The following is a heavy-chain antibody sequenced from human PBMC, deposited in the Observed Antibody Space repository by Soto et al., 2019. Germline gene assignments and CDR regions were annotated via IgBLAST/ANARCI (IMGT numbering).Heavy chain of an antibody. Sequence: GGSLRLSCAASGFTFSSYAMSWVRQAPGKGLEWVSAISGSGGSTYYADSVKGRFTISRDNSKNTLYLQMNSLRAEDTAVYYCAKVRALDYYYYMDVWGKGATVTVSS. CDR3: AKVRALDYYYYMDV. CDR1: GFTFSSYA. J-gene: IGHJ6*03. CDR2: ISGSGGST. V-gene: IGHV3-23*01.